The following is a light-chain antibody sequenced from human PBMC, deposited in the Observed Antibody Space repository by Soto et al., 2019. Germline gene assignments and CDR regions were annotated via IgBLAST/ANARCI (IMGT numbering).Light chain of an antibody. J-gene: IGKJ5*01. CDR3: QQSYRALSIT. V-gene: IGKV1-39*01. CDR2: AAS. CDR1: ESIARH. Sequence: DIQMTQSPSSLSASVGDRVTITCRASESIARHLNWYQQKPGKAPKLLIYAASSLQNGVPSRFRGGGSGTDFTLTISNLHPEDFATYYCQQSYRALSITFGQGTRLEIK.